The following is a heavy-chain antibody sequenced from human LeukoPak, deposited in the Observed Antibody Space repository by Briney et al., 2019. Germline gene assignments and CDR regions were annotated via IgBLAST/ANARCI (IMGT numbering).Heavy chain of an antibody. D-gene: IGHD2-2*01. Sequence: QPGGSLRLSCAASGFTFDDYAMHWVRQAPGKGLEWVSGISWSSGSIGYADSVKGRFTISRDNAKNSLYLQMNSLRAEDTASYYCAKANPRYCSSTSCYAAYFDYWGQGTLVTVSS. V-gene: IGHV3-9*01. CDR2: ISWSSGSI. CDR3: AKANPRYCSSTSCYAAYFDY. J-gene: IGHJ4*02. CDR1: GFTFDDYA.